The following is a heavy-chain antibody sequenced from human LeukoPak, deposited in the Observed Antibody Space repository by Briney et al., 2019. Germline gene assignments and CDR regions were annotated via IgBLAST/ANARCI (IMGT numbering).Heavy chain of an antibody. CDR1: GFTFSSYG. CDR3: ARDRIPYAFGNPWWFDP. Sequence: GGSLRLSCAASGFTFSSYGMHWVRQAPGKGLEWVAAIWYDGSNKYYADSVKGRFTISRDNSKNTLYLQMNSLRAEDTAVYYCARDRIPYAFGNPWWFDPWGQGTLVTVSS. CDR2: IWYDGSNK. J-gene: IGHJ5*02. D-gene: IGHD2-2*01. V-gene: IGHV3-33*01.